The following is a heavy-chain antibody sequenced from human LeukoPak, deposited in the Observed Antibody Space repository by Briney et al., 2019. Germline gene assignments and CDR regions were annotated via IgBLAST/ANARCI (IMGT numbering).Heavy chain of an antibody. J-gene: IGHJ4*02. V-gene: IGHV4-34*01. Sequence: SETLSLTCAVYGGSFSGYYWSWIRQPPGKGLEWIGEINHSGSANYNPSLKSRVTISVDTSKNQFSLKLSSVTAADTAVYYCARGRQRITMVRGVMKYFDYWGQGTLVTVSS. CDR1: GGSFSGYY. CDR2: INHSGSA. D-gene: IGHD3-10*01. CDR3: ARGRQRITMVRGVMKYFDY.